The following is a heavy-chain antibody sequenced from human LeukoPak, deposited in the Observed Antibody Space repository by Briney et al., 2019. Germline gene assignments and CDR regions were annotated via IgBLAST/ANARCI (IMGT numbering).Heavy chain of an antibody. J-gene: IGHJ4*02. D-gene: IGHD1-1*01. CDR2: ISSSSSYI. Sequence: GGSLRLSCAASGFTFSSYSMNWVRQAPGKGLEWVSSISSSSSYIYYADSVKGRFTISRDNAKNSLYLQMNSLRAEDTAVYYCATLTLTTPSRADYWGQGTLVTVSS. CDR3: ATLTLTTPSRADY. CDR1: GFTFSSYS. V-gene: IGHV3-21*01.